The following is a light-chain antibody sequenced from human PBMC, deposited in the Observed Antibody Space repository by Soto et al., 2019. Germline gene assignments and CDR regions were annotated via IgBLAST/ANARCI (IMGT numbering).Light chain of an antibody. CDR1: SGDVGRYNY. J-gene: IGLJ1*01. Sequence: QSALTQPASVSGSPGQSITISCTGTSGDVGRYNYVSWYQQHPGKTTKLMIYDVTDRSSGVSNRFSGSKSGNTASLTISGLRVEDEDDYYCSSYTTTRAYVFGTGTKVTVL. V-gene: IGLV2-14*03. CDR3: SSYTTTRAYV. CDR2: DVT.